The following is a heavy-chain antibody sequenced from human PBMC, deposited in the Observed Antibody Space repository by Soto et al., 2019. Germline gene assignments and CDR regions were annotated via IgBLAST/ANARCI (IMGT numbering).Heavy chain of an antibody. J-gene: IGHJ4*02. CDR2: IYHSGST. V-gene: IGHV4-4*02. CDR1: GGSISRSNW. D-gene: IGHD3-22*01. CDR3: ARAGGYDSSGYSFDY. Sequence: LTCAVSGGSISRSNWWSWVRQPPGKGLEWIGEIYHSGSTNYNPSLKSRVTISVDKSKNQFSLKLSSVTAADTAVYYCARAGGYDSSGYSFDYWGQGTLVTVSS.